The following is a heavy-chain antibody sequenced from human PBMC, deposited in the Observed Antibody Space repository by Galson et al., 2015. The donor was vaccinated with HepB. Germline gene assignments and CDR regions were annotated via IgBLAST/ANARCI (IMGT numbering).Heavy chain of an antibody. CDR2: INPSGGST. J-gene: IGHJ6*02. Sequence: SVKVSCKASGYTFTSYYMHWVRQAPGQGLEWMGIINPSGGSTSYAQKFQGRVTMTRDTSTSTVYMELSSLRSEDTAVYYCARPPWFGELLHEYGMDVWGQGTTVTVSS. CDR3: ARPPWFGELLHEYGMDV. CDR1: GYTFTSYY. D-gene: IGHD3-10*01. V-gene: IGHV1-46*01.